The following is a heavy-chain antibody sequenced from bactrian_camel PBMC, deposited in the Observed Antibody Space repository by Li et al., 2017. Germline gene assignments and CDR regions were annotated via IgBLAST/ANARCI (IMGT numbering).Heavy chain of an antibody. D-gene: IGHD6*01. CDR1: GLTSSRMC. J-gene: IGHJ6*01. CDR3: AAIGAWYDCESDSDSADFLV. Sequence: QVQLVESGGGSVQAGGSLRLSCAASGLTSSRMCFKWFHQAPGKEREGVAGFEYDGSTSYPDSVKGRFTISADNAKNTVYLQMNNLTPEDAGMYYCAAIGAWYDCESDSDSADFLVWGPGTQVTVS. CDR2: FEYDGST. V-gene: IGHV3S68*01.